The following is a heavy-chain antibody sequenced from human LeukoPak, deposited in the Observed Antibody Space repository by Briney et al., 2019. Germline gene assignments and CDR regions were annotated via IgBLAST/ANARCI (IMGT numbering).Heavy chain of an antibody. CDR2: ISGSGGST. V-gene: IGHV3-23*01. Sequence: GGSLRLSCAASGFTFSSYAMSWVRQAPGKGLEWVSAISGSGGSTYYADSVKGRFTISRDNSKNTLYPQMNSLRAEDTAVYYCAKGYGSGSSYYFDYWGQGTLVTVSS. CDR1: GFTFSSYA. CDR3: AKGYGSGSSYYFDY. J-gene: IGHJ4*02. D-gene: IGHD3-10*01.